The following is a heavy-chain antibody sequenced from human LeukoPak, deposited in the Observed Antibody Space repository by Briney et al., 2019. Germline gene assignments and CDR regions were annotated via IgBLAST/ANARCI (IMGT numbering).Heavy chain of an antibody. CDR1: GGSFSGYY. J-gene: IGHJ3*02. V-gene: IGHV4-34*01. Sequence: PSETLSLTCAVYGGSFSGYYWSWIRQPPGKGLEWIGEINHSGSTNYNPSLKSRVTISVDTSKNQFSLKLSSVTAADTAVYYCARHSGVGATYLNDAFDIWGQGTMVTVSS. CDR3: ARHSGVGATYLNDAFDI. CDR2: INHSGST. D-gene: IGHD1-26*01.